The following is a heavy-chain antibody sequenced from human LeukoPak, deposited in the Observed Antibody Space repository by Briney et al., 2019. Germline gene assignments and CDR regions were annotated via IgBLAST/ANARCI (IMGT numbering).Heavy chain of an antibody. D-gene: IGHD1-7*01. CDR3: ARSHWNYDNWFDP. Sequence: SQTLSLTCAISGDSVYSNSAAWNWIRQSPSRGLEWLGRTYYMSKWYNDYAVSVKSRITINPETSKNQFSLQLKSVTPEDTAVYYCARSHWNYDNWFDPWGQGTLVTVSS. J-gene: IGHJ5*02. V-gene: IGHV6-1*01. CDR2: TYYMSKWYN. CDR1: GDSVYSNSAA.